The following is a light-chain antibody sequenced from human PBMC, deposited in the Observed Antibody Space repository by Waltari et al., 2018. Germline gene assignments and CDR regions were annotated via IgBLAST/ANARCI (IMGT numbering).Light chain of an antibody. CDR1: QSISSY. CDR2: DAS. Sequence: EIVMTQSPATLSVSPGERVTLSCRASQSISSYLAWYQQKPGQAPRLLIHDASTRATSIPARFGGSGSGTEFTLTISSLQSEDVAVYYCQQYDKWPLTFGGGTEVEIK. CDR3: QQYDKWPLT. J-gene: IGKJ4*01. V-gene: IGKV3-15*01.